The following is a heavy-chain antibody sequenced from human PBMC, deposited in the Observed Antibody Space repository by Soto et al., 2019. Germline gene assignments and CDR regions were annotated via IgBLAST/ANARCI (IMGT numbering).Heavy chain of an antibody. CDR2: VTGGGGDT. CDR1: GFIFNNYA. CDR3: AKVSAASIPYYVDY. V-gene: IGHV3-23*01. Sequence: EAQLLESGGGLVQPGGSLRLSCAASGFIFNNYAMSWVRQVPGKGMEWFSAVTGGGGDTDYADSVKGRFTISRDNSDNTLYLQMNSLRAEDTAVYYCAKVSAASIPYYVDYWGQGTLVTVYS. J-gene: IGHJ4*02. D-gene: IGHD2-2*01.